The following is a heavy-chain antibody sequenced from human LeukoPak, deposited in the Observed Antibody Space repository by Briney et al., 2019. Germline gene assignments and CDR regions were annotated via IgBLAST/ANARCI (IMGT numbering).Heavy chain of an antibody. CDR2: INHSGGT. D-gene: IGHD6-19*01. CDR1: GGSFSGYY. CDR3: ARAIAVAGTRFDY. J-gene: IGHJ4*02. Sequence: PSETLSLTCAVDGGSFSGYYWTWIRQPPGKGLEWIGEINHSGGTNYNPSLKSRVTISVDTSKNQFSLRLSSVTAADTAVYYCARAIAVAGTRFDYWGQGTLVTVSS. V-gene: IGHV4-34*01.